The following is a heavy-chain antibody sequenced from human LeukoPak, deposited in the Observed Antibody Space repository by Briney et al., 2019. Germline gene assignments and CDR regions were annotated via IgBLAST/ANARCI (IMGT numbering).Heavy chain of an antibody. CDR2: IKHDGSEK. CDR1: NFVFYSYW. Sequence: GGSLRLSCTASNFVFYSYWMTWVRQAPGKGLEWVANIKHDGSEKYYLDSVKGRFTISRDNSKNTLYLQMNSLRAEDTAVYYCARVTTSGSYKFDNWGQGTLVTVSS. D-gene: IGHD3-10*01. J-gene: IGHJ4*02. V-gene: IGHV3-7*03. CDR3: ARVTTSGSYKFDN.